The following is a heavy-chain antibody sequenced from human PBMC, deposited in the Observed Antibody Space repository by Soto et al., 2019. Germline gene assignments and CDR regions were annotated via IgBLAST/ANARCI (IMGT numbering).Heavy chain of an antibody. J-gene: IGHJ5*02. CDR3: ARVVASRRGWFDP. CDR2: IYYSGST. CDR1: GGSISSGDYY. V-gene: IGHV4-30-4*01. D-gene: IGHD2-15*01. Sequence: SETLSLTCTVSGGSISSGDYYWSWIRQPPGKGLEWIGYIYYSGSTYYNPSLKSRVTISVDTSKNQFSLKLSSVTAADTAVYYCARVVASRRGWFDPWGQGTLVTVSS.